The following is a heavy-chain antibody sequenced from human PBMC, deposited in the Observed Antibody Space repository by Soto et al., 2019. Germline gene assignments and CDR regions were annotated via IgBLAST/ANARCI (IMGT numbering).Heavy chain of an antibody. CDR3: ADRQGQRPGATWRGVYFEY. CDR2: IYWDDDK. Sequence: QITLKESGPTLVKPTQTLTLTCTFSGFSLSRNGVGVGWIRQPPGKALEWLALIYWDDDKFYSPSLKSRLTITKDTSKNQVVLTMTNMDAVDTATYYCADRQGQRPGATWRGVYFEYWGQGILVPVSS. CDR1: GFSLSRNGVG. D-gene: IGHD1-26*01. J-gene: IGHJ4*02. V-gene: IGHV2-5*02.